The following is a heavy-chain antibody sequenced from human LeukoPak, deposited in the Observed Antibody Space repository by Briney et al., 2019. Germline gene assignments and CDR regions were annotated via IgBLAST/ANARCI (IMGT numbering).Heavy chain of an antibody. D-gene: IGHD6-19*01. CDR1: GDSISSDY. Sequence: SETLSLACTVSGDSISSDYWTWIRQPAGKGLEWIGRIEPSGTNDHNPSLKSRVTMSINMSKNQFSLELISVTAADTAVYYCTRGHGWTDYWGQGTLVTVSS. CDR2: IEPSGTN. CDR3: TRGHGWTDY. V-gene: IGHV4-4*07. J-gene: IGHJ4*02.